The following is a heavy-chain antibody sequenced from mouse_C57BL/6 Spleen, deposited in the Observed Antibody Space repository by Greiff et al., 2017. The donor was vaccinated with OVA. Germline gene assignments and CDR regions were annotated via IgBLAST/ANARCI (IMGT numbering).Heavy chain of an antibody. V-gene: IGHV1-85*01. Sequence: QVQLKQSGPELVKPGASVKLSCKASGYTFTSYDINWVKQRPGQGLEWIGWIYPRDGSTKYNEKFKGKATLTVDTSSSTAYMELHSLTSEDSAVYFCAREDYGNYPYYFDYWGQGTTLTVSS. CDR3: AREDYGNYPYYFDY. D-gene: IGHD2-1*01. CDR2: IYPRDGST. J-gene: IGHJ2*01. CDR1: GYTFTSYD.